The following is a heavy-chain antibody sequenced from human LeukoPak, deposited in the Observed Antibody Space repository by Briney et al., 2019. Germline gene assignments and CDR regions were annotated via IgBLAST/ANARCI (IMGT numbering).Heavy chain of an antibody. CDR3: ARAPQGQWLVLEFDY. V-gene: IGHV3-48*03. D-gene: IGHD6-19*01. J-gene: IGHJ4*02. Sequence: GGSLRLSCAASGFTFSGYEMNWVRQAPGKGLEWVSYISSSGSTIYYADSVKGRFTISRANRKNSLYLQMNSLRAEDTAVYYCARAPQGQWLVLEFDYWGQATLVTVSS. CDR2: ISSSGSTI. CDR1: GFTFSGYE.